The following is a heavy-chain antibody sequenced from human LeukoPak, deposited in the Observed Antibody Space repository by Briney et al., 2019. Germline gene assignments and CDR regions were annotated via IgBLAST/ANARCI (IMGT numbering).Heavy chain of an antibody. Sequence: SSETLSLTCTVSGGSIRSSSYYWGWIRQPPGKTLEWIGSIYSSGSTYYNPSLKSRVIIIIDTPKNHFSLTLSSVTAADTAVYYCARSDGYGLVGIWGQGTMVTVPS. V-gene: IGHV4-39*07. CDR2: IYSSGST. J-gene: IGHJ3*02. CDR1: GGSIRSSSYY. CDR3: ARSDGYGLVGI. D-gene: IGHD3-10*01.